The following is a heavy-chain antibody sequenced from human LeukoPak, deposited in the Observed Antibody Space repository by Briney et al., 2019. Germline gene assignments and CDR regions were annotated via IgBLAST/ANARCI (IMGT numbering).Heavy chain of an antibody. CDR2: ISSSNSYI. Sequence: GGSLRLSCAASGFTFSSYSMNWVRQAPGKGLEWVSSISSSNSYIYNADSVKGRFTISRDNAKNSLYLQMNSLRAEDTAVYYCARDSCRGGSCYSDAPRDSFDIWGQGTMVTVSS. CDR3: ARDSCRGGSCYSDAPRDSFDI. CDR1: GFTFSSYS. D-gene: IGHD2-15*01. V-gene: IGHV3-21*01. J-gene: IGHJ3*02.